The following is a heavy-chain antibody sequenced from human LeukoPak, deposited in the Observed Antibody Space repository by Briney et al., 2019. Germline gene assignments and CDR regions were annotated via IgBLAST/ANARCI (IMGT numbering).Heavy chain of an antibody. CDR3: AKDRPPSGPMAD. Sequence: GGSLRLSCVVPGVTLSSYGMHWVRQAPGKGLEWVAVIWTDGSTRYYADSVKGRFTISRGDSRNTLYLQMNSLRVEDTAVYYCAKDRPPSGPMADWGQGTLVTVSS. D-gene: IGHD6-19*01. J-gene: IGHJ4*02. V-gene: IGHV3-33*03. CDR2: IWTDGSTR. CDR1: GVTLSSYG.